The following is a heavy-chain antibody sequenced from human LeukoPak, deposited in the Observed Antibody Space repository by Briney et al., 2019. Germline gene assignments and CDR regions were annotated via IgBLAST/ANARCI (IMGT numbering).Heavy chain of an antibody. D-gene: IGHD4-17*01. Sequence: SETLSLTCTVSGGSISSYYWSWIRQPPGKGLEWVGYIYYSGSTNYNPSLKSRVTISVDTSKNQFSLKLSSVTAADTAVYYCARHFDYGDYLDYWGQGTLVTVSS. V-gene: IGHV4-59*08. CDR2: IYYSGST. CDR1: GGSISSYY. J-gene: IGHJ4*02. CDR3: ARHFDYGDYLDY.